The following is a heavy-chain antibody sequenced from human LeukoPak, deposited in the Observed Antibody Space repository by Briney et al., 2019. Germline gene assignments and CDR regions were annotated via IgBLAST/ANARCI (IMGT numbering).Heavy chain of an antibody. V-gene: IGHV6-1*01. CDR3: ARDKGGGVDTALAY. CDR1: GDSVSSNSAT. Sequence: SQTLSLTCAISGDSVSSNSATWNWIRQSPSRGLEWLGRTYYRSKWYNNYAVPVKSRITIISDTSNNQFSLQLNSVTPEDTAVYYCARDKGGGVDTALAYWGQGTLVTVSS. J-gene: IGHJ4*02. D-gene: IGHD5-18*01. CDR2: TYYRSKWYN.